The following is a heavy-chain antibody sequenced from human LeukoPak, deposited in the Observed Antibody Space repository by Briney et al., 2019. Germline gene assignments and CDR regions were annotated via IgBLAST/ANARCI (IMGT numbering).Heavy chain of an antibody. CDR2: LSTDGSTR. CDR1: GFTFTNTW. V-gene: IGHV3-74*01. CDR3: ASASSHRIAAGGDY. Sequence: QPGGSLRLSCAASGFTFTNTWMDWVRQGQGKGRVWVSRLSTDGSTRHYADSVKGRFTTTRDNSKNMMYLQMNSLRAEDTAVYYCASASSHRIAAGGDYWGHGTLVTVSS. J-gene: IGHJ4*01. D-gene: IGHD6-13*01.